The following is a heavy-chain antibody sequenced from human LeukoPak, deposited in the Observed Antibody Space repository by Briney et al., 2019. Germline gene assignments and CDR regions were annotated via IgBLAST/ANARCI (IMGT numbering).Heavy chain of an antibody. CDR3: ARDERRFCSDGSCYPGDY. Sequence: PGGSLRLSCAASGFTFSDYAMKWVRQAPGKWREWAAAISRTRSYICYSDSVRGRFTISRDHAENSVYLQMDSLRAEGTAVYYCARDERRFCSDGSCYPGDYWGEGTLVTVSS. CDR2: ISRTRSYI. CDR1: GFTFSDYA. J-gene: IGHJ4*02. D-gene: IGHD2-15*01. V-gene: IGHV3-21*01.